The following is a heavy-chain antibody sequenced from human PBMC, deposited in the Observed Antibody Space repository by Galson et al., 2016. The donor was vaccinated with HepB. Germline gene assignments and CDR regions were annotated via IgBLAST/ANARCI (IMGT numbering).Heavy chain of an antibody. D-gene: IGHD1-1*01. Sequence: SLRLSCAASEFTFSTYAIHWVRQAPGKGLEWVEVISYDGSNKYFADSVKGRFTISRDNSENTLYLQMNSLRAEDTAVYYCAKGRTGTTGPVEYWGQGTLVTVSS. CDR2: ISYDGSNK. CDR3: AKGRTGTTGPVEY. J-gene: IGHJ4*02. V-gene: IGHV3-30*04. CDR1: EFTFSTYA.